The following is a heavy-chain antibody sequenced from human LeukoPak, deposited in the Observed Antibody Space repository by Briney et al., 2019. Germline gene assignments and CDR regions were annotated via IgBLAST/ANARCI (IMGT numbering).Heavy chain of an antibody. D-gene: IGHD7-27*01. J-gene: IGHJ6*03. CDR1: GGAFSSYA. Sequence: SVKVSCKASGGAFSSYAFSWVRQAPDQGLEWMGGIVPMFGTPTYLQNFKGRITLTADESTSTVYMELTSLRSEDTALYYCAADHERAGDISFFYLDVWGKGTTVTVSS. V-gene: IGHV1-69*13. CDR2: IVPMFGTP. CDR3: AADHERAGDISFFYLDV.